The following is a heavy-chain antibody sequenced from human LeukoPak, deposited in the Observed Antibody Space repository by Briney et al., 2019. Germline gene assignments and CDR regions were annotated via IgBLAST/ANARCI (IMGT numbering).Heavy chain of an antibody. V-gene: IGHV3-74*01. CDR2: INSDGSST. Sequence: GGSLRLSCAASGFSFSNSWMHWVRQTPGKGLVWVSRINSDGSSTIYADSVKRRFTISRDNANNTLYLQMSSLRDEDTAVYYCIKGKYQFDYWGQGTLVTVSS. CDR1: GFSFSNSW. CDR3: IKGKYQFDY. D-gene: IGHD6-6*01. J-gene: IGHJ4*02.